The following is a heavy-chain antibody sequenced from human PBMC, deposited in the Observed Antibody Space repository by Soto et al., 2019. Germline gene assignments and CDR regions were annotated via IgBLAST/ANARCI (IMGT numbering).Heavy chain of an antibody. J-gene: IGHJ4*02. D-gene: IGHD2-21*02. CDR3: AKDLFPTWSHIVVVTASAYDY. CDR1: GFTFSSYG. Sequence: GSLRLSCAASGFTFSSYGMHWVRQAPGKGLEWVAVISYDGSNKYYADSVKGRFTISRDNSKNTLYLQMNSLRAEDTAVYYCAKDLFPTWSHIVVVTASAYDYWGQGTLVTVSS. V-gene: IGHV3-30*18. CDR2: ISYDGSNK.